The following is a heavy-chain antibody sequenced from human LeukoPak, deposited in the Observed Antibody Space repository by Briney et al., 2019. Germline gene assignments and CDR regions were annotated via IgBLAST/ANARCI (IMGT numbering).Heavy chain of an antibody. J-gene: IGHJ4*02. CDR3: AVSSGTPDDY. CDR1: GFTFSSYG. CDR2: ISYDGSNK. D-gene: IGHD3-22*01. Sequence: GGSLRLSCAASGFTFSSYGMHWVRQAPGKGLEWVAVISYDGSNKYYADSVKGRFTISRDNSKNTLYLQMNSLRAEDTAVYYCAVSSGTPDDYWGQGTLVTVSS. V-gene: IGHV3-30*03.